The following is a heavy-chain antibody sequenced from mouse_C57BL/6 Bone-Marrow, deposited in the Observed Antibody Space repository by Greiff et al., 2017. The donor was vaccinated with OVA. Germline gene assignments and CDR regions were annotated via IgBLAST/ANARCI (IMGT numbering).Heavy chain of an antibody. Sequence: EVQLMASWGGLVQPGGSLKLSCAASGFTFSDYGMAWVRQAPRKGPEWVAFISNLAYSIYYADTVTGRFTISRENAKNTLYLEMSSVRDEDTAMYYCARRALGGLDYWGQGTTLTVSS. CDR1: GFTFSDYG. D-gene: IGHD3-3*01. CDR3: ARRALGGLDY. J-gene: IGHJ2*01. CDR2: ISNLAYSI. V-gene: IGHV5-15*01.